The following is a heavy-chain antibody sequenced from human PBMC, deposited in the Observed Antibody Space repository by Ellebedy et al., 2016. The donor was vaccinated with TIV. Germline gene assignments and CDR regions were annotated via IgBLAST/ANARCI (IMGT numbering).Heavy chain of an antibody. J-gene: IGHJ4*02. CDR3: ARGAPFKAAVGTYYFDC. V-gene: IGHV1-18*01. Sequence: ASVKVSCKASGYTFTSYGISWVRQAPGQGLEWMGMVSTRGRTTTYAQKFQGRVTMTTDTSTSTAYMELRSLRSDDTALYFCARGAPFKAAVGTYYFDCWGQGTLVTVSS. D-gene: IGHD6-13*01. CDR2: VSTRGRTT. CDR1: GYTFTSYG.